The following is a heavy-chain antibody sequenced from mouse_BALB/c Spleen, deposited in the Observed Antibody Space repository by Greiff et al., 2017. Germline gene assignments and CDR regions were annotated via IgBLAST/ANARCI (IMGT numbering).Heavy chain of an antibody. Sequence: DVQLVESGPELVKPGASVKIPCKASGYTFTDYNMDWVKQSHGKSLEWIGDINPNNGGTIYNQKFKGKATLTVDKSSSTAYMQLSSLTSEDSAVYYCARGLRLRNFDYWGQGTTLTVSS. CDR2: INPNNGGT. CDR3: ARGLRLRNFDY. J-gene: IGHJ2*01. D-gene: IGHD1-2*01. V-gene: IGHV1-18*01. CDR1: GYTFTDYN.